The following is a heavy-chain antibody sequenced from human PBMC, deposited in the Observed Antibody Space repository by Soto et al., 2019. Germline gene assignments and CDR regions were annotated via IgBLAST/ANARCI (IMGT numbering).Heavy chain of an antibody. CDR1: GYTFTDYY. V-gene: IGHV1-2*02. J-gene: IGHJ6*02. D-gene: IGHD4-17*01. CDR2: INPNSGGT. CDR3: ARDPTTVTLGYYYGVDV. Sequence: KVSCKASGYTFTDYYMHWVRQAPGQGLEWMGWINPNSGGTNYAQRFQGRVTMTRDTSISTAYMELSSLTSDDTAVYYCARDPTTVTLGYYYGVDVWGQGTTVTVSS.